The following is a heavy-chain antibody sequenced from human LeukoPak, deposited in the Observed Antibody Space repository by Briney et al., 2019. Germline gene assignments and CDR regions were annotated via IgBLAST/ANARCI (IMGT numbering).Heavy chain of an antibody. CDR2: IFHSGST. J-gene: IGHJ4*02. Sequence: PSGTLSLTCAVSGATISSSNWWAWVRQPPGKGLEWIGEIFHSGSTNYNPSLKSRVTISVDKSKNHFSLSLASVTAADTAVYYCTYSTAWSYDYWGQGILVTVSS. CDR1: GATISSSNW. V-gene: IGHV4-4*02. CDR3: TYSTAWSYDY. D-gene: IGHD1-26*01.